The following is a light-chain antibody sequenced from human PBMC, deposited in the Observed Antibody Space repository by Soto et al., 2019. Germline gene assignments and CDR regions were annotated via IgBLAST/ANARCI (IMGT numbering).Light chain of an antibody. J-gene: IGLJ2*01. CDR2: DVS. V-gene: IGLV2-14*01. CDR3: SSYTSSSTV. CDR1: SSDVGGYNY. Sequence: QSVLTQPASVSGSPGQSITISCTGTSSDVGGYNYFSWYQQHPGKAPKLMIYDVSNRPSGVSNRFSGSKSGNTASLTISGLQAEDEADYYCSSYTSSSTVFGGGTKLTVL.